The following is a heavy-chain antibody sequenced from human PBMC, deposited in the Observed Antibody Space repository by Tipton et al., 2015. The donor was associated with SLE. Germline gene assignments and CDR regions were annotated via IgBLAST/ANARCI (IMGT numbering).Heavy chain of an antibody. V-gene: IGHV4-39*07. CDR3: AGFSAALDY. CDR1: GGSISSSSYY. CDR2: IYYSGST. J-gene: IGHJ4*02. Sequence: TLSLTCTASGGSISSSSYYWGWIRQPPGKGLEWIGSIYYSGSTYYNPSLKSRVTISVDTSKNQFSLKLSSVTAADTAVYYCAGFSAALDYWGQGTLVTVSS. D-gene: IGHD6-13*01.